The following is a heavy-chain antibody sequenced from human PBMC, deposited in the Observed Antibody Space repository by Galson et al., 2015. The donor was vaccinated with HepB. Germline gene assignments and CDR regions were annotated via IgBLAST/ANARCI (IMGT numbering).Heavy chain of an antibody. J-gene: IGHJ5*02. Sequence: QSGAEVKKPGESLKISCKGSGYSFANYWIDWVRQMPGKGLEWMGIIYPGDSDTRYSPSFQGQVTISADKSISTAYLQWSSLKASDTAIYYCARKTIPATLDVWHWFDPWGQGTLVTVSS. D-gene: IGHD3-16*01. V-gene: IGHV5-51*01. CDR1: GYSFANYW. CDR3: ARKTIPATLDVWHWFDP. CDR2: IYPGDSDT.